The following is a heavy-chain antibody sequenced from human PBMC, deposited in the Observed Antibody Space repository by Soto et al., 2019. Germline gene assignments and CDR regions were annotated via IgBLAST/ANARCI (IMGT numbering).Heavy chain of an antibody. CDR3: ARDPRPLDQYYYYGMDV. CDR2: ISYDGSHT. D-gene: IGHD1-1*01. V-gene: IGHV3-30*03. J-gene: IGHJ6*02. Sequence: QVQVVESGGGVVQPGRALRLSCAASGFTFESYGMHWVRQAPGRGLEWVAVISYDGSHTYYGDSVKGRFSISRDNSQNILRVQMNSLSGEDSAVYCCARDPRPLDQYYYYGMDVWGQGTTVTVSS. CDR1: GFTFESYG.